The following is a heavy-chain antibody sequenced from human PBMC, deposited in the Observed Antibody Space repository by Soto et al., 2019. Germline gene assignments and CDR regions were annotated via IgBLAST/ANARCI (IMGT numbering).Heavy chain of an antibody. D-gene: IGHD3-10*01. CDR3: ARDLGRFDYGSAYFDY. V-gene: IGHV3-33*01. CDR2: IWYDGSNK. J-gene: IGHJ4*02. CDR1: GFTFSKNG. Sequence: QVQLVESGGGVVQPGRSLRLSCVASGFTFSKNGMHWVRQAPGKGLEWVAVIWYDGSNKYYADSVKGRFTISRDNSKNSLDLQMNSLRAQDTALYYCARDLGRFDYGSAYFDYWGQGAAVTVSS.